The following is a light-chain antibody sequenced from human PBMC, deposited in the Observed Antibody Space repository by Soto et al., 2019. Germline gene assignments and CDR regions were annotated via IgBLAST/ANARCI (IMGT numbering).Light chain of an antibody. Sequence: IHLTQSPSSLSASVGDRVTITCRASQGISSYLAWYQQKPGKAPKLLIYAASTLQSGVPSRFSGSGSGTDFTLTISSLQPEDFATYYCQQLNSYSGTFGQGTKVDIK. CDR1: QGISSY. CDR2: AAS. CDR3: QQLNSYSGT. V-gene: IGKV1-9*01. J-gene: IGKJ1*01.